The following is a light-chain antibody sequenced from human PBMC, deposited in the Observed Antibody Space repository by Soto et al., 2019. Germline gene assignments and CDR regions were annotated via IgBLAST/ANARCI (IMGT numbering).Light chain of an antibody. CDR3: QHYGYSP. J-gene: IGKJ5*01. Sequence: EIVLTQSPGTLSLSPGERATLSCRASQSISSYLAWYQQKPGQAPRLLIYSASSRATGIPDRFSGGGSGTDFTLTINRLEPEDFVVYYCQHYGYSPFGQGTRLEIK. V-gene: IGKV3-20*01. CDR2: SAS. CDR1: QSISSY.